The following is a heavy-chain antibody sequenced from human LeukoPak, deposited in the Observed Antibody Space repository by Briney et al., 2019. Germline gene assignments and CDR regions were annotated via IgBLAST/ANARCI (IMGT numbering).Heavy chain of an antibody. J-gene: IGHJ5*02. V-gene: IGHV3-48*03. CDR1: GFTFSSYE. Sequence: GGSLRLSCAASGFTFSSYEMNWVRQAPGKGLEWVSYISSSGSTIYYADSVKGRFTISRDNSKNTLYLQMNSLRAEDTAVYYCAKRNYYDSSGRGTQYNWFDPWGQGTLVTVSS. CDR3: AKRNYYDSSGRGTQYNWFDP. D-gene: IGHD3-22*01. CDR2: ISSSGSTI.